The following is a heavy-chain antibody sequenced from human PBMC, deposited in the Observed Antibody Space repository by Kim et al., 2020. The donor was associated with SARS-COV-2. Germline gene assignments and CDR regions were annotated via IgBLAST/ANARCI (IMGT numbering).Heavy chain of an antibody. J-gene: IGHJ6*02. CDR1: GFTFSSYD. Sequence: GGSLRLSCAASGFTFSSYDMRWVRQVPGKGLEWVSAISGTGGVTQYADSVKGRFTISRDNFKNTLYLQMNSLRAEDTAVYYCARRMAAAGPTSVDVWGQGTTVTVSS. CDR2: ISGTGGVT. V-gene: IGHV3-23*01. CDR3: ARRMAAAGPTSVDV. D-gene: IGHD6-25*01.